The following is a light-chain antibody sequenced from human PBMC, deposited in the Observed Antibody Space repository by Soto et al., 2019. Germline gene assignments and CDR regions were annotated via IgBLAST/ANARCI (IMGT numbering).Light chain of an antibody. CDR1: SSDVGNYNH. CDR3: CSYAGTYTRV. J-gene: IGLJ3*02. CDR2: DVT. Sequence: QSVLTQPRSVSGSPGQSVTISCTGASSDVGNYNHVSWYQHHPGKAPKVIIYDVTKRPSGVPDRFSGSKSGNTASLTISGLQAEDEADYYCCSYAGTYTRVFGGGTKLTVL. V-gene: IGLV2-11*01.